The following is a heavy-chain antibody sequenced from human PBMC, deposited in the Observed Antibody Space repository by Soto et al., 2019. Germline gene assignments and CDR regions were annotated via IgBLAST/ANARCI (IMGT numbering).Heavy chain of an antibody. V-gene: IGHV4-30-2*01. D-gene: IGHD6-19*01. J-gene: IGHJ5*02. CDR2: IYQSGVT. CDR3: AGMPYTSGLRFDP. CDR1: CDSYSISTYS. Sequence: PSETLSLTCAVSCDSYSISTYSWSWIRQPPGKALEWVGFIYQSGVTSYNPSLKSRVTISLDRSNNQYSLKLSSVTAADTAVYYCAGMPYTSGLRFDPWGPGTLVTVSS.